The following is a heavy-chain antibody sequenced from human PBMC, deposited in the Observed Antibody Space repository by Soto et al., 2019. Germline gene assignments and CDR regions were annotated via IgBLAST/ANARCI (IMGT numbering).Heavy chain of an antibody. V-gene: IGHV1-69*06. CDR2: TIPVFNTA. CDR3: ALGVYGSVNYYTGPSAFDI. Sequence: QVQLEQSGAEVKKPGSSVKISCKASGGTLSDHGVSWLRQAPGQGLEWVGGTIPVFNTAKYAPKFQGRVTIAADNSPNIAYLELGSLRSDDTAFYYCALGVYGSVNYYTGPSAFDIWGQGTLVIVSS. D-gene: IGHD3-10*01. CDR1: GGTLSDHG. J-gene: IGHJ3*02.